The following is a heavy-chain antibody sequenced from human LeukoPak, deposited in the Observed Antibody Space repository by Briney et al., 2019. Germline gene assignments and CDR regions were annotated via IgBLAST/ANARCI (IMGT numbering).Heavy chain of an antibody. D-gene: IGHD1-26*01. J-gene: IGHJ3*01. Sequence: SETLSLTCAVSGGSISNGNWWSWVRQSPGKGLEWIGKIYHSGSTNYNPSVKSRLTISVDKSKNQFSLNLRSVTAADTAVYYCARNWDFWGRGTMVTVSS. CDR2: IYHSGST. V-gene: IGHV4-4*02. CDR1: GGSISNGNW. CDR3: ARNWDF.